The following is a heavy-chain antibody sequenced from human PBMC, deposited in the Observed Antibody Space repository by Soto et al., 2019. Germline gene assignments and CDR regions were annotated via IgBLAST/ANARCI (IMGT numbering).Heavy chain of an antibody. D-gene: IGHD3-10*01. CDR1: GGTFNTYA. Sequence: QMQLVQSGAEVKGRGSSVKISCKTSGGTFNTYALTWVRQAPGQGLEWIGGIIPIFGIKNVAQSFQGRVTINADESLTTAYMEMTSLRSDDTAVYYCAKEAGDHWGQGTLVTVSS. CDR3: AKEAGDH. V-gene: IGHV1-69*01. CDR2: IIPIFGIK. J-gene: IGHJ4*02.